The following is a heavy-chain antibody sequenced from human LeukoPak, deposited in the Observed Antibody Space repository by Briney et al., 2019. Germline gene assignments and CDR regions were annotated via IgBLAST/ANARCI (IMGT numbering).Heavy chain of an antibody. D-gene: IGHD2-2*01. Sequence: SETLSLTCTVSGGSISSHYWSWIRQPPRKGLEWIGYIYYSGSTNYNPSLKSRVTISVDTSKNQFSLKLSSVTAADTAVYYCARGGIGREYCSSTTCYDNSFGDWGQGTLVTVSS. CDR1: GGSISSHY. CDR2: IYYSGST. CDR3: ARGGIGREYCSSTTCYDNSFGD. J-gene: IGHJ4*02. V-gene: IGHV4-59*11.